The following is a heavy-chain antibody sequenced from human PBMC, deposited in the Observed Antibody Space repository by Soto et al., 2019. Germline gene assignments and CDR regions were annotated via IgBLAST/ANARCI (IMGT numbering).Heavy chain of an antibody. D-gene: IGHD2-2*01. CDR2: VYSDGST. CDR1: GGSISGSTYY. CDR3: ARGGISRIYQLPPFDP. J-gene: IGHJ5*02. Sequence: QVQLHESGPGLVKPSETLSLTCLVSGGSISGSTYYWGWIRQPPGKGLEWIGSVYSDGSTYYNPSLKSRVTISGDTSMNQFSLRLSSGTAADTALYYCARGGISRIYQLPPFDPWGQGTLVNVSS. V-gene: IGHV4-39*01.